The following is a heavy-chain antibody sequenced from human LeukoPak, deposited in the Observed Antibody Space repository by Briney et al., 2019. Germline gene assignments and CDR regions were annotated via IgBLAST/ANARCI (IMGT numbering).Heavy chain of an antibody. V-gene: IGHV4-38-2*02. J-gene: IGHJ4*02. CDR2: IYYSGST. CDR3: ARELGMIVDY. Sequence: PSETLSLTCIVSGYSITSGYYWGWIRQPPGKGLEWIGYIYYSGSTNYNPSLKSRVTISVDTSKNQFSLKLSSVTAADTAVYYCARELGMIVDYWGQGTLVTVSS. D-gene: IGHD3-22*01. CDR1: GYSITSGYY.